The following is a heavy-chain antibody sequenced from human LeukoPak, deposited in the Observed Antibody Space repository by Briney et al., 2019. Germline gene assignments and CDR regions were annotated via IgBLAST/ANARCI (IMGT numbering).Heavy chain of an antibody. CDR2: ISSSGSTI. D-gene: IGHD2-15*01. CDR3: ARDGCSGGSCWFDC. J-gene: IGHJ4*02. CDR1: GFTFSSYE. V-gene: IGHV3-48*03. Sequence: GGSLRLSCAASGFTFSSYEMNWVRQAPGKGLEWVSYISSSGSTIYYADSVKGRFTISRDNAKNSLYPQMNSLRAEDTAVYCCARDGCSGGSCWFDCWGQGTLVTVSS.